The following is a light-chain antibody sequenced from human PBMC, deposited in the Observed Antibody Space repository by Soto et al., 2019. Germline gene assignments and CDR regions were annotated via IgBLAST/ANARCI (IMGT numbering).Light chain of an antibody. CDR1: QSVSTSY. J-gene: IGKJ4*01. CDR2: GAS. Sequence: EIVLTQSPGTLSLSPGERATLSCRASQSVSTSYLAWYQQKPGQAPRLLIYGASSRATGIPDRFSGSGSGADFTLTISRLEPDDCAVYYCQQYCSVPLTFGGGTKVEIK. V-gene: IGKV3-20*01. CDR3: QQYCSVPLT.